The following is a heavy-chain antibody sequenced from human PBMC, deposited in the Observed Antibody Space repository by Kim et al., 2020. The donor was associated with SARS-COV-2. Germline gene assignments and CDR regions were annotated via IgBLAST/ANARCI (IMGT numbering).Heavy chain of an antibody. Sequence: PSLQRRVTISVDPSKNQFYLKLSSVTAADTAVYYCARVMRQPGSIYFDYWGQGTLVTVSS. D-gene: IGHD3-16*01. CDR3: ARVMRQPGSIYFDY. V-gene: IGHV4-59*01. J-gene: IGHJ4*02.